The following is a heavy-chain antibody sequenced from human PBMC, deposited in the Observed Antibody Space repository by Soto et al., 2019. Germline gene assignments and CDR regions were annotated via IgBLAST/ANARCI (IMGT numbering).Heavy chain of an antibody. J-gene: IGHJ4*02. CDR2: IIPIFGTA. CDR1: GGTFSSYA. D-gene: IGHD6-25*01. CDR3: AREREAAYYFDY. V-gene: IGHV1-69*13. Sequence: GASVKVSCKASGGTFSSYAISWVRQAPGQGLEWMGGIIPIFGTANYAQKFQGRVTITADESTSTAYMELSSLRSEDTAVYYCAREREAAYYFDYWGQGTLVTVSS.